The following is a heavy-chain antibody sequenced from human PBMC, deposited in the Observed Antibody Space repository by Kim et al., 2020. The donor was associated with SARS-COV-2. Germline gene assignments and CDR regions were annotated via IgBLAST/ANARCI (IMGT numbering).Heavy chain of an antibody. V-gene: IGHV3-9*01. J-gene: IGHJ4*02. CDR3: AKGPSSSGWYFFDY. Sequence: ADSVGGRFTISRDNAKKSLYLQMNSLRAEDTALYYCAKGPSSSGWYFFDYWGQGTLVTVSS. D-gene: IGHD6-19*01.